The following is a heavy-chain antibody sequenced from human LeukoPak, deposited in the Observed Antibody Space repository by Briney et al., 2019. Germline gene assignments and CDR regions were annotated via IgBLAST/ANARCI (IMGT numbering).Heavy chain of an antibody. D-gene: IGHD4/OR15-4a*01. J-gene: IGHJ3*02. CDR3: ARDLGLWSLDGAFDI. Sequence: SETLSLTCTVSGGSMSSSSYYWGWIRQAPGKGLEWIGSIYYSGTTYHNPSLKSRVTISVDKSKNQFSLKLSSVTAADTAVYYCARDLGLWSLDGAFDIWGQGTVVTVSS. CDR2: IYYSGTT. CDR1: GGSMSSSSYY. V-gene: IGHV4-39*07.